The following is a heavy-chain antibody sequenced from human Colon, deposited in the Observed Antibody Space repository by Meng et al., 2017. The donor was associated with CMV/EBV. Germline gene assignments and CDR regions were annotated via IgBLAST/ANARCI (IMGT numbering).Heavy chain of an antibody. CDR3: VSDGSSMKWFFW. J-gene: IGHJ4*02. V-gene: IGHV4-39*07. CDR1: GDSISHTTSY. Sequence: SETLSLTCTVSGDSISHTTSYWGWTRQAPRKGLEWIGSVSYSGRPDYNPSLRGRATISVDTSKNQFSLEVTSVTAADTAVYYCVSDGSSMKWFFWWGQGMLVTVSS. D-gene: IGHD2-2*01. CDR2: VSYSGRP.